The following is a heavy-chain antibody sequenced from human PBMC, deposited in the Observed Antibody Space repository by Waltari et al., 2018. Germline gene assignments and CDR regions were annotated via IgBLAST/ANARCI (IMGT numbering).Heavy chain of an antibody. Sequence: QVQLQESGPGLVKPSETLSLTCTVSGGSISSHYWSWIRQPPGKGLEWIGYIYYSGSTNYNPSLKSRVTISVDTSKNQFSLKLSSVTAADTAVYYCASGDILTGYTAFDYWGQGTLVTVSS. D-gene: IGHD3-9*01. V-gene: IGHV4-59*11. CDR1: GGSISSHY. J-gene: IGHJ4*02. CDR3: ASGDILTGYTAFDY. CDR2: IYYSGST.